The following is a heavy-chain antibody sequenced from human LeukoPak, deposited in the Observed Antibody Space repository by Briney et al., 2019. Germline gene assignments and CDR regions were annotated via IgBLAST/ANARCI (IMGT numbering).Heavy chain of an antibody. D-gene: IGHD5-12*01. V-gene: IGHV3-9*01. CDR3: AKGGYDLDYYMDV. CDR1: GFTFDDYA. J-gene: IGHJ6*03. CDR2: ISWNSGSM. Sequence: PGGSLRLSCAASGFTFDDYAMHWVRQAPGKGLEWVSGISWNSGSMGYADPVKGRFTISRDNAKNSLYLQMNSLRGEDTALYYCAKGGYDLDYYMDVWGKGTTVTISS.